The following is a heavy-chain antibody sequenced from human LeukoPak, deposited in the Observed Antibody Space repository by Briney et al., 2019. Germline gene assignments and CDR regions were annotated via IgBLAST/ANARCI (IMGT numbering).Heavy chain of an antibody. Sequence: GGSLRLSCAVTGFTFSSYVMSWVRQAPGKGLEWVSSISGSGGSTYYADSVRGRFTISRDNSKKTLYLQMNSLRADDTAVYYCASWVPDRGFDYWGQGTLVTVSS. V-gene: IGHV3-23*01. D-gene: IGHD3-10*01. CDR2: ISGSGGST. CDR1: GFTFSSYV. J-gene: IGHJ4*02. CDR3: ASWVPDRGFDY.